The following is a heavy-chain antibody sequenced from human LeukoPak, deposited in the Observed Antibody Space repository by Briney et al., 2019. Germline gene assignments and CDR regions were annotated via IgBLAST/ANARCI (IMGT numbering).Heavy chain of an antibody. V-gene: IGHV1-69*02. CDR3: ARQYYDFRSGYPSYFDC. CDR1: GGTLSSYT. D-gene: IGHD3-3*01. J-gene: IGHJ4*02. Sequence: SVKVSSKASGGTLSSYTISSVRQAPGQGLEWMGRIIPILGIANYAQKFQGRVTITADKSTSTAYMELSSLRSEDTAVYYCARQYYDFRSGYPSYFDCWGQGNLVTVSS. CDR2: IIPILGIA.